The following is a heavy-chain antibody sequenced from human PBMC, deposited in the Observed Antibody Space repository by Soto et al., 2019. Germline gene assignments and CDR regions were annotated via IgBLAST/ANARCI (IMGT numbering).Heavy chain of an antibody. D-gene: IGHD2-15*01. J-gene: IGHJ4*02. V-gene: IGHV4-34*01. CDR3: ACFGCCHGLFDS. Sequence: PSEILSLTGGVYGGSLSGYYWSWIRHPQPNGLDYIYRTYHSGTANFNPSLESRVTISLYTSSNRFSLALNSVTAAGAAVYYCACFGCCHGLFDSWGQGILVTVSS. CDR1: GGSLSGYY. CDR2: TYHSGTA.